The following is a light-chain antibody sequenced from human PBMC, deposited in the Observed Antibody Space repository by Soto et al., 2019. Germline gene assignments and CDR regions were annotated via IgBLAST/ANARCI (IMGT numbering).Light chain of an antibody. CDR2: DDS. V-gene: IGLV3-21*02. Sequence: DELTQPPSVSVAPGQTARRTGGGANIVNKGVHWYRQTPGQAPVMVLYDDSDRPSGIRERISGSNSGNTATLTISNIEAGDEADYYCQVWDSNSEQIYVFGGGTKVTVL. CDR3: QVWDSNSEQIYV. CDR1: NIVNKG. J-gene: IGLJ1*01.